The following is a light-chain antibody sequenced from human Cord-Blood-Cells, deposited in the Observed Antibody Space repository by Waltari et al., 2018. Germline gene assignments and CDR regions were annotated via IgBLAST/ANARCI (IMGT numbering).Light chain of an antibody. J-gene: IGKJ4*01. CDR1: QSISSY. Sequence: DIKMTQSTSYMSASVGDRVTPTSRASQSISSYLNWYQQKPGKAPKLLIYAASSLQSGVPSRFSGSGSGTDFTLTISSLQPEDFAAYYCQQSYSTPLTFGGGTKVEIK. CDR3: QQSYSTPLT. V-gene: IGKV1-39*01. CDR2: AAS.